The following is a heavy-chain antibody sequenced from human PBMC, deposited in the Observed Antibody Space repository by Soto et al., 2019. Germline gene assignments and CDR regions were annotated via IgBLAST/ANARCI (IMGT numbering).Heavy chain of an antibody. CDR3: ARIVVVVAATYHYYYGMDV. V-gene: IGHV1-69*01. CDR2: IIPIFGTA. CDR1: GGTFSSYA. Sequence: QVQLVQSGAEVKKPGSSVKVSCKASGGTFSSYAISWVRQAPGQGLEWMGGIIPIFGTANYAQKFQGRVTITADESTSTAYMELSSLRSEDTAVYYCARIVVVVAATYHYYYGMDVWGQGTTVTGSS. D-gene: IGHD2-15*01. J-gene: IGHJ6*02.